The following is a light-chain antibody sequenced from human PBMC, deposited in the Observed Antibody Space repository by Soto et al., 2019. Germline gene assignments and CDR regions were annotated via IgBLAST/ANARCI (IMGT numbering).Light chain of an antibody. V-gene: IGKV3-15*01. CDR2: GAS. CDR3: QLYGSSTLYT. Sequence: EIVMTQSPATLSVSPGERATLSCRASQSISSLLAWYQQKPGQAPRLLIYGASTRATGIPARFTGSGSGTEFTLTISSLQSEDFVVYYCQLYGSSTLYTFGQGTKLEIK. CDR1: QSISSL. J-gene: IGKJ2*01.